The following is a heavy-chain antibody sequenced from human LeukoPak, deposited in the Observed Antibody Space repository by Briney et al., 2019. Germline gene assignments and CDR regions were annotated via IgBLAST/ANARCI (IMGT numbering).Heavy chain of an antibody. Sequence: SETLSLTCAVYGGSLSGYYWSWIRQPPGKGLEWIGEINHSGSTNYNPSLKSRVTISVDTSKNQFSLKLSSVTAADTAVYYCARIGAVTARLFRGNWFDPWGQGTLVTVSS. CDR2: INHSGST. D-gene: IGHD2-21*02. CDR1: GGSLSGYY. J-gene: IGHJ5*02. CDR3: ARIGAVTARLFRGNWFDP. V-gene: IGHV4-34*01.